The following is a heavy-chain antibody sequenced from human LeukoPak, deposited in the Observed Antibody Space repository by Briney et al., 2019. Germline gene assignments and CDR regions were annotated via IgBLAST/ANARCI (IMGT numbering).Heavy chain of an antibody. CDR1: GFTFSTYA. D-gene: IGHD3-10*01. V-gene: IGHV3-23*01. Sequence: PGGSLRLSCSASGFTFSTYAMSWVRQAPGKGLEWVSGLSGSGDTTYYADSVRGRFTISRDNSKNTLYLRMNSLRAEDTAVYYCAKGIYFNSGSYSFDYWGQGTLVTVSS. CDR2: LSGSGDTT. J-gene: IGHJ4*02. CDR3: AKGIYFNSGSYSFDY.